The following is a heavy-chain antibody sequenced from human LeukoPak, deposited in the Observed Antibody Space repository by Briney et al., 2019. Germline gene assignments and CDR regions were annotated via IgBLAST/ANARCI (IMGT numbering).Heavy chain of an antibody. CDR2: ISGDGGST. CDR3: AKDIRPEIYSSSWFIDY. D-gene: IGHD6-13*01. CDR1: GFTFDDYA. V-gene: IGHV3-43*02. J-gene: IGHJ4*02. Sequence: GGSLRLSCAASGFTFDDYAMQWVRQGPGKGLEWVSLISGDGGSTYYADSVEGRFTISRDDSKNSLYLQMSSLRTEDTALYYCAKDIRPEIYSSSWFIDYWGQGTLVTVSS.